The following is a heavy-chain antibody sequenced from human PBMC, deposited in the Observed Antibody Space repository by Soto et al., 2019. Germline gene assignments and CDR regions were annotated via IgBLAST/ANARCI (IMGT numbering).Heavy chain of an antibody. CDR3: ARYSGKYQGPIDY. D-gene: IGHD1-26*01. V-gene: IGHV3-30*03. CDR2: ISYDGSNK. J-gene: IGHJ4*02. CDR1: GFTFSSYG. Sequence: LRLSCAASGFTFSSYGMHWVRQAPGKGLEWVAVISYDGSNKYYADSVKGRFTISRDNSKNTLYLQMNSLRAEDTAVYYCARYSGKYQGPIDYWGQGTLVTVSS.